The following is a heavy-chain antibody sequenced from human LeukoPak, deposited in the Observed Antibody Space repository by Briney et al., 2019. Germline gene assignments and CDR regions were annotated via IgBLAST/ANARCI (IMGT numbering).Heavy chain of an antibody. D-gene: IGHD3-16*02. CDR2: ISAYNGNT. J-gene: IGHJ5*02. CDR3: ARGAPVKNYVWGSYRYAQNWFDP. V-gene: IGHV1-18*01. CDR1: GYTFTSYG. Sequence: ASVKVSCKASGYTFTSYGISWARQAPGQGLEWMGWISAYNGNTNYAQKLQGRVTMTTDTSTSTAYMELRSLRSDDTAVYYCARGAPVKNYVWGSYRYAQNWFDPWGQGTLVTVSS.